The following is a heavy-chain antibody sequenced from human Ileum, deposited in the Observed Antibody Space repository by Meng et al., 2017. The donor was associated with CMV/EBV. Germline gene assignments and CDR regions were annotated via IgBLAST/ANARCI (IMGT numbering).Heavy chain of an antibody. CDR2: FYSSDTY. Sequence: QVQLHESGPGLVKPSETPSLPCTVSGGSVNNYYWSWVRQSAGKGLEWIGRFYSSDTYNYHPSLDSRVTMSLDTSKNQFSLNLRSVTAADTATYYCARGPGASTREGFDYWGLGTLVTVSS. V-gene: IGHV4-4*07. J-gene: IGHJ4*02. D-gene: IGHD1-26*01. CDR3: ARGPGASTREGFDY. CDR1: GGSVNNYY.